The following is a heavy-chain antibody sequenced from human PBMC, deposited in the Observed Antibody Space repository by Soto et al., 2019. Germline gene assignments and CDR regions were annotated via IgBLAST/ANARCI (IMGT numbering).Heavy chain of an antibody. J-gene: IGHJ5*02. CDR3: AHRATMTFFGLIIDNGIWFDP. Sequence: QINLIESGPTLVKPKQTLKLTCTFSGFSLSTSGAAVGWVRQPPGRALEWLALIYWDGDKRYNASLGNRLTITKDTSMNQVGLTLTNVDPADTATYYCAHRATMTFFGLIIDNGIWFDPWGQGTRVIVSS. V-gene: IGHV2-5*02. D-gene: IGHD3-22*01. CDR1: GFSLSTSGAA. CDR2: IYWDGDK.